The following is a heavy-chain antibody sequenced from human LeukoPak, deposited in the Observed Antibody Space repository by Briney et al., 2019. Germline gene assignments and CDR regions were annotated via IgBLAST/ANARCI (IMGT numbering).Heavy chain of an antibody. J-gene: IGHJ4*02. CDR3: ARVGGPLRGYSYGPQPFDY. V-gene: IGHV1-69*01. CDR2: IIPIFGTA. CDR1: GGTFSSYA. D-gene: IGHD5-18*01. Sequence: SVKVSCKASGGTFSSYAISWVRQAPGQGLEWMGGIIPIFGTANYAQKFQGRVTTTADESTSTAYMELSSLRSEDTAVYYCARVGGPLRGYSYGPQPFDYWGQGTLVTVSS.